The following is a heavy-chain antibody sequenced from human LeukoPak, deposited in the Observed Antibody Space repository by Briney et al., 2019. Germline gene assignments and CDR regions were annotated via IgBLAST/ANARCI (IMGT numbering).Heavy chain of an antibody. J-gene: IGHJ4*02. CDR2: MSYDGSNK. CDR1: GFSLTSYA. D-gene: IGHD3-10*01. V-gene: IGHV3-30*04. Sequence: GGSARLSCAASGFSLTSYAIHCVRQAPGKGLEWLAVMSYDGSNKYYADSVMGRFTISRDSSKNIMYLQMNSLRVEDTAVYYCARDGDSAVRGVNFDSWGQGTLVTVSS. CDR3: ARDGDSAVRGVNFDS.